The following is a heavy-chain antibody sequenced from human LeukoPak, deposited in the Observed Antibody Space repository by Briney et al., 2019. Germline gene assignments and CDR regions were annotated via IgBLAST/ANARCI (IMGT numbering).Heavy chain of an antibody. CDR1: GFTFSSYA. D-gene: IGHD3-9*01. V-gene: IGHV3-23*01. Sequence: PGGSLRLSCAASGFTFSSYAMSWVRQAPGKGLEWVSAISGSGGSTYYADSVKGRFTISRDNSKNTLYLQMNSLRAEDTAVYYCAKDAPEPYDILPGYYNGGYYFDYWGQGTLVTVSS. CDR2: ISGSGGST. CDR3: AKDAPEPYDILPGYYNGGYYFDY. J-gene: IGHJ4*02.